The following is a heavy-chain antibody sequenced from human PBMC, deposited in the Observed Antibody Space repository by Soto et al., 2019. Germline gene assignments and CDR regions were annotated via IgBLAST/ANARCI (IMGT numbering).Heavy chain of an antibody. CDR2: IDSSSTYI. Sequence: EVQLVESGGGLVKPGGSLRLSCVTSGFTFSGYSMNWVRQAPGKGLEWVSSIDSSSTYIFYADSVKDRFTISRDNAENALSLQLHRRRADYTAVYYCTSHVASARIYVNWGKGSLVTVS. CDR1: GFTFSGYS. D-gene: IGHD2-21*01. CDR3: TSHVASARIYVN. V-gene: IGHV3-21*01. J-gene: IGHJ4*02.